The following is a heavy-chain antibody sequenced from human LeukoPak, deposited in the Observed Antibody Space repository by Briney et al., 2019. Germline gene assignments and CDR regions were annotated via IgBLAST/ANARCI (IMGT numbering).Heavy chain of an antibody. J-gene: IGHJ6*02. Sequence: GGTLRLSCAASGFKFSDHYIDCVRHAPGKGLECVVRSRNKASSYTTEYPASVEGRFTISRDVSESSLYLQMNSLRTEDTAGYYCGRIAINANNGMDVWGQGTTVTVSS. V-gene: IGHV3-72*01. CDR3: GRIAINANNGMDV. D-gene: IGHD1/OR15-1a*01. CDR1: GFKFSDHY. CDR2: SRNKASSYTT.